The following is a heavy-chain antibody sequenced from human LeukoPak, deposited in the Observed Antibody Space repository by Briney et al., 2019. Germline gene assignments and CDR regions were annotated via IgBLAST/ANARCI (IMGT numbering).Heavy chain of an antibody. V-gene: IGHV3-23*01. D-gene: IGHD4-17*01. CDR2: ISGGGDAT. CDR1: TFIFSDYA. Sequence: PGGSLRLSCAASTFIFSDYAMTWVRQAPGKGLEWVSTISGGGDATYYADSVKGRFTISRDNSKNTLSLQMNSLRAEDTAVYYCAKDCNAVTRSYFDYWGQGTLVTVSS. J-gene: IGHJ4*02. CDR3: AKDCNAVTRSYFDY.